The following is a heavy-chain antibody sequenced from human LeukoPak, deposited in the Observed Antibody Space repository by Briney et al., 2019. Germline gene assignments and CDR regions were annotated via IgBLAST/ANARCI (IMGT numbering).Heavy chain of an antibody. V-gene: IGHV3-7*01. CDR2: IKQDGSEK. Sequence: GGSLRLSCAASGFTFSSYWMSWVRQAPGKGLEWVANIKQDGSEKYYVDSVKGRFTISRDNAKNSLYLQMNSLRAEDTAVYYCARDEIFGAPNSLDYWGQGTLVTVSS. J-gene: IGHJ4*02. D-gene: IGHD3-3*01. CDR3: ARDEIFGAPNSLDY. CDR1: GFTFSSYW.